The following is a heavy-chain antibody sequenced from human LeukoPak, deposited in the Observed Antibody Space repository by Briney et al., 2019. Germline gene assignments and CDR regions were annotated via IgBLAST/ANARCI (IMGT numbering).Heavy chain of an antibody. CDR1: GGTFSSYA. J-gene: IGHJ6*02. CDR3: AIDLVDTAMVNRALHYYGMDV. CDR2: IIPIFGTA. Sequence: SVKVSCKASGGTFSSYAISWVRQAPGQGLEWMGGIIPIFGTANYAQKFQGRVTITADESTSTAYMELSSLRSEDTAVYYCAIDLVDTAMVNRALHYYGMDVWGQGTTVTVSS. V-gene: IGHV1-69*13. D-gene: IGHD5-18*01.